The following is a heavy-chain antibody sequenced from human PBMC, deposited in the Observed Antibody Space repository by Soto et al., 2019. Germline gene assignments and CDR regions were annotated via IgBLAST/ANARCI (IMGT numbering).Heavy chain of an antibody. CDR1: GFTFSSYS. J-gene: IGHJ6*02. D-gene: IGHD5-18*01. CDR2: ISSSSSYI. CDR3: AREDTAYGFDYYYGMDV. Sequence: VGSLRLSCAASGFTFSSYSMNWVRQAPGKGLEWVSSISSSSSYIYYADSVKGRFTISRDNAKNSLYLQMNSLRAEDTAVYYCAREDTAYGFDYYYGMDVWGQGTTVTVSS. V-gene: IGHV3-21*01.